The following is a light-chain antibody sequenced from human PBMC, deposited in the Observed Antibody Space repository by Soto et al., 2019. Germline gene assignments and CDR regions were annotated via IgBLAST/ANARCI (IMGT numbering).Light chain of an antibody. J-gene: IGKJ1*01. Sequence: ILMTQSPATLSVSPGERATLSCRASQSVSNNLAWYQQKPGQAPRLLIYDASTRATGIPARFSGSGAGTEFTLTISGLQYADFAVYYYQQYNNWPPWTFGQGTKVEIK. CDR2: DAS. CDR1: QSVSNN. V-gene: IGKV3-15*01. CDR3: QQYNNWPPWT.